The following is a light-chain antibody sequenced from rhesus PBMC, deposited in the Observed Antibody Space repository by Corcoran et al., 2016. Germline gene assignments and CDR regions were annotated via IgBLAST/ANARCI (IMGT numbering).Light chain of an antibody. J-gene: IGKJ3*01. CDR3: QQYNNSPFS. Sequence: DIQMTQSPSSLSASLGDKVTITCRASQDINNYLIWYQQKPGKATKPLVYYASRLEAGVPSRFSGSKTGTDYTLTISSLQPEDIATYYCQQYNNSPFSFGPGTKLDIK. V-gene: IGKV1-66*01. CDR2: YAS. CDR1: QDINNY.